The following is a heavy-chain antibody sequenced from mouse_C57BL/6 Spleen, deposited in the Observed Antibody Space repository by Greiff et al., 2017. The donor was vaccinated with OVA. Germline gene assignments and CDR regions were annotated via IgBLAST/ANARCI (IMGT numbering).Heavy chain of an antibody. CDR2: IRLKSDNYAT. J-gene: IGHJ3*01. Sequence: EVKLMESGGGLVQPGGSMKLSCVASGFTFSNYWMNWVRQSPEKGLEWVAQIRLKSDNYATDYAESGKGRFTISRDDYKSSVYLQMNNLRAEDTGIYYCTENDGYYAAWFAYWGQGTLVTVSA. D-gene: IGHD2-3*01. V-gene: IGHV6-3*01. CDR1: GFTFSNYW. CDR3: TENDGYYAAWFAY.